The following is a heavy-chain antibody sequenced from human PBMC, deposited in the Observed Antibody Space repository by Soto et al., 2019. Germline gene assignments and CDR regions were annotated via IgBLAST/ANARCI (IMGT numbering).Heavy chain of an antibody. J-gene: IGHJ6*03. CDR1: GGSFSGYY. CDR2: INTSGRT. CDR3: ARLFYYYYYMDV. Sequence: SETLSLTCAVYGGSFSGYYWSWIRQPPGKGLEWIGEINTSGRTNYNPSLKSRVTISVDTSKNQFSLKLSSVTAADTAVYYCARLFYYYYYMDVWGKGTTVTVSS. V-gene: IGHV4-34*01.